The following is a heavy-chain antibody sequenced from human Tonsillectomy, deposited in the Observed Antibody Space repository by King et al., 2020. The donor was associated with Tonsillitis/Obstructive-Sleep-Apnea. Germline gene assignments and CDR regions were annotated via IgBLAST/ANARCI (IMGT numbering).Heavy chain of an antibody. J-gene: IGHJ4*02. Sequence: VQLVEYGAEVKKPGASVKISCKASGFTLTSYYIHWVRQAPGHGLEWMGIINPSGGTTTYAQRLQGRVTMTRDTSTSTVYMELSSLRSEDTAFYYCARELPGVVVATTPYYFDYWGQGTLVTVSS. CDR3: ARELPGVVVATTPYYFDY. V-gene: IGHV1-46*04. CDR2: INPSGGTT. D-gene: IGHD2-15*01. CDR1: GFTLTSYY.